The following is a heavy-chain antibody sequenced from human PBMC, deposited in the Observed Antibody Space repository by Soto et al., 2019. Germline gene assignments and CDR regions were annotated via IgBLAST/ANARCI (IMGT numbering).Heavy chain of an antibody. J-gene: IGHJ4*02. CDR1: GGSLGSSGYY. V-gene: IGHV4-39*01. Sequence: SETLSLTCTVSGGSLGSSGYYWGWIRQSPGKGLEWIGNIYYSGNTFYNPSLKSRVTISVDTSKNQIYLHLSAVTAADTAIFYCASIAAPGTTHFDFWGQGTLVPVSS. D-gene: IGHD6-13*01. CDR2: IYYSGNT. CDR3: ASIAAPGTTHFDF.